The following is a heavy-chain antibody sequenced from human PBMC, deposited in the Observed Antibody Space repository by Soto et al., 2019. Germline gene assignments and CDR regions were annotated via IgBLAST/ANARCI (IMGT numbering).Heavy chain of an antibody. CDR3: ARDSGTTGTTGELSKLSFYYYYYGLDV. J-gene: IGHJ6*02. D-gene: IGHD1-1*01. CDR2: IYYSGST. V-gene: IGHV4-59*12. Sequence: PSETLSLTCTVSGDSISSYYWSWIRQPPGKGLEWIGYIYYSGSTNYNPSLKSRVTMSLDTSKNQFYLKLSSMTAADTAVYYCARDSGTTGTTGELSKLSFYYYYYGLDVWGQGTTVTVSS. CDR1: GDSISSYY.